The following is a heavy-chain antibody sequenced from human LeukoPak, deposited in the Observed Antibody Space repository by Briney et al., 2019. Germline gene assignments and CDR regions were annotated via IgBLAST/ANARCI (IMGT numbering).Heavy chain of an antibody. Sequence: SETLSLTCTVSGGSISSSSYYWGWIRQPPGKGLEWIGSIYYSGSTYYNPSLKSRVTISVDTSKNQFSLKLSSVTAADTAVYYCARGRGGYCSSTSCRRSLNQNWFDPWGQGTLVTVSS. V-gene: IGHV4-39*07. J-gene: IGHJ5*02. D-gene: IGHD2-2*01. CDR1: GGSISSSSYY. CDR2: IYYSGST. CDR3: ARGRGGYCSSTSCRRSLNQNWFDP.